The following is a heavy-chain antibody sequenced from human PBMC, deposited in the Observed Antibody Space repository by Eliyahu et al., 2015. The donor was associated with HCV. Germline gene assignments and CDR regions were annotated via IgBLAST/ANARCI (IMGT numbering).Heavy chain of an antibody. CDR1: GFXFRDXG. D-gene: IGHD6-6*01. CDR2: IWNDGSNK. CDR3: VRGQYSNLSPPAQY. V-gene: IGHV3-33*01. Sequence: QVQLVESGGGVVQPGESXXLSCVASGFXFRDXGMHWIRXAPGKGLEGVAVIWNDGSNKYYADSVKGRFTISRDNSKKTLYLQMNSLRVEDTAVYYCVRGQYSNLSPPAQYWGQGALVTVSS. J-gene: IGHJ4*02.